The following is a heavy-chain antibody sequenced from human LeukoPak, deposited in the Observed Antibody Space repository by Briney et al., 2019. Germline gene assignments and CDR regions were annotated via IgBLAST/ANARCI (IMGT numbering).Heavy chain of an antibody. CDR2: INPDGSHT. D-gene: IGHD1-26*01. J-gene: IGHJ6*02. CDR3: TRDSYISNVYYGMDV. V-gene: IGHV3-74*01. Sequence: GGSLRLSCAASGLTFSNYWMHWVRQAPGKGLVWISRINPDGSHTSYADSVKGRFTISGDNAKNTLYLQMNSLRAEDAAVYFCTRDSYISNVYYGMDVWGQGATVTVSS. CDR1: GLTFSNYW.